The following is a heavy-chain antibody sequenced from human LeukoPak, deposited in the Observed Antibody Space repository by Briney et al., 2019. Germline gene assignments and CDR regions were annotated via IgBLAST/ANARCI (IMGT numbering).Heavy chain of an antibody. CDR3: ARHPYRDWFDP. D-gene: IGHD1-26*01. CDR2: IYPGDSDT. CDR1: GYSFTSYW. Sequence: GESPKISCQGSGYSFTSYWIGWVRQIPGKGLEWMGSIYPGDSDTRYSPSFQGQVTISADKSISTAYLQWSSLKASDTAMYYCARHPYRDWFDPWGQGTLVTVSS. J-gene: IGHJ5*02. V-gene: IGHV5-51*01.